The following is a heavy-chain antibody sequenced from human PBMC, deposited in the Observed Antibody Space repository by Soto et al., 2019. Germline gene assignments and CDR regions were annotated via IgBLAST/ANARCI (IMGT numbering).Heavy chain of an antibody. CDR2: ISGSGGST. V-gene: IGHV3-23*01. CDR1: GFTFSSYA. Sequence: EVQLLESGGGLVQPGGSLRLSCAASGFTFSSYAMSWVRQAPGKGLEWVSAISGSGGSTYYADSVKGRFTISRDNSKNTLYLQMNSLRAEDTAVYYCEGPFGVDHQFDYWGQGTPVTVSS. J-gene: IGHJ4*02. D-gene: IGHD3-3*01. CDR3: EGPFGVDHQFDY.